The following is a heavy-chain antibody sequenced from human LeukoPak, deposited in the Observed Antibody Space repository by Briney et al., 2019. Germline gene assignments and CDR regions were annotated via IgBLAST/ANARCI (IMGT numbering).Heavy chain of an antibody. CDR2: IYSSGST. CDR1: GASISSGSNY. V-gene: IGHV4-39*07. D-gene: IGHD7-27*01. CDR3: ATRKLGNDY. Sequence: PSETLSLTCSVSGASISSGSNYWGWIRQPPGKTLEWIGSIYSSGSTYYNPSLKSRVIIIIDTPKNHFSLTLSSVTAADTAVYYGATRKLGNDYWGQGTLVTVSS. J-gene: IGHJ4*02.